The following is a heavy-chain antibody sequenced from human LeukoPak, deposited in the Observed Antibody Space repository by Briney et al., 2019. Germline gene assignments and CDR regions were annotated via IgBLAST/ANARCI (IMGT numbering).Heavy chain of an antibody. Sequence: GGSLRLSCAASGFTFSSYGMSWVRQAPGKGLERVSAISGSGGSTYYADSVKGRFIISRDNSKNTLYLQMNSLRAEDTAVYYCARDQYYYDGSAYFLGAFDIWGQGTMVTVSS. J-gene: IGHJ3*02. CDR1: GFTFSSYG. CDR2: ISGSGGST. D-gene: IGHD3-22*01. V-gene: IGHV3-23*01. CDR3: ARDQYYYDGSAYFLGAFDI.